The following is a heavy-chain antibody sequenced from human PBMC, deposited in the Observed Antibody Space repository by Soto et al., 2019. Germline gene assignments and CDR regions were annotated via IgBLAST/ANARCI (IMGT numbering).Heavy chain of an antibody. V-gene: IGHV2-5*02. CDR3: VRGPFNCGTGTKSDS. D-gene: IGHD2-21*01. CDR1: GFSLNTSGAG. CDR2: IYWDDDE. Sequence: QITLKESGPTLVKPTQTLTLTCTFSGFSLNTSGAGVGWIRQPPGKALEWLALIYWDDDERYSPSLRTRLTITKESSKYQTGPRWTHMHTVDTTSFLVVRGPFNCGTGTKSDSWG. J-gene: IGHJ5*01.